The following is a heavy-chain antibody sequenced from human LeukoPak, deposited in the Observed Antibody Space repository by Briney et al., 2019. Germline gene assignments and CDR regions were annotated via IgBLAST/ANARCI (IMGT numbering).Heavy chain of an antibody. Sequence: ASVKVSCKASGYTFTSYGISWVRQAPGQGLEWMGWISAYNGNTNYAQKLQGRVTITADKSTSTAYMELSSLRSEDTAVYYCASAVEMATINYFDYWGQGTLVTVSP. CDR1: GYTFTSYG. D-gene: IGHD5-24*01. J-gene: IGHJ4*02. CDR2: ISAYNGNT. V-gene: IGHV1-18*01. CDR3: ASAVEMATINYFDY.